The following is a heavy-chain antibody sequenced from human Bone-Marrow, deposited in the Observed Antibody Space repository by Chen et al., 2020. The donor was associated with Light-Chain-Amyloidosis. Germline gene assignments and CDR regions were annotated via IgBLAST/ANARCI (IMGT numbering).Heavy chain of an antibody. CDR2: INWDSTAT. CDR1: GFVFSAYS. J-gene: IGHJ3*02. CDR3: VRDHNWAFDI. Sequence: GGSLRLSCVASGFVFSAYSVNGVRQAPGKGLEWISYINWDSTATYYPDSMRGRCTISRDNGKNSLYLQLNSLRAEDTALYFCVRDHNWAFDIWGQGTVVTVSS. V-gene: IGHV3-48*01.